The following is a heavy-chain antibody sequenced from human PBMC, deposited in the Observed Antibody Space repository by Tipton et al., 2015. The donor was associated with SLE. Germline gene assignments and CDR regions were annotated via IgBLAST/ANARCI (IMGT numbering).Heavy chain of an antibody. Sequence: QSGAEVKKPGASVKISCKTFGYTFTTYYVYWVRQAPGQGLEWMGVVNPGGGSATYSEKFQDKVTMTWDTSTSTVFLELTSLTSDDTAVYFCGRVQIPSTNAALDLWGQGTLVTIFS. CDR1: GYTFTTYY. D-gene: IGHD6-25*01. CDR2: VNPGGGSA. CDR3: GRVQIPSTNAALDL. J-gene: IGHJ5*02. V-gene: IGHV1-46*01.